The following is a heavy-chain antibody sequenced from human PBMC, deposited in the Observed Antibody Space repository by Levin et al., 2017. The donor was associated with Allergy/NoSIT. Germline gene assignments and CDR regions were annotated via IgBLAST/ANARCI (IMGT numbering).Heavy chain of an antibody. CDR2: INPNSGGT. J-gene: IGHJ6*02. D-gene: IGHD6-19*01. CDR1: GYTFTGYY. CDR3: ARDSPYSSGWYGGYGMDV. Sequence: EASVKVSCKASGYTFTGYYMHWVRQAPGQGLEWMGWINPNSGGTNYAQKFQGRVTMTRDTSISTAYMELSRLRSDDTAVYYCARDSPYSSGWYGGYGMDVWGQGTTVTVSS. V-gene: IGHV1-2*02.